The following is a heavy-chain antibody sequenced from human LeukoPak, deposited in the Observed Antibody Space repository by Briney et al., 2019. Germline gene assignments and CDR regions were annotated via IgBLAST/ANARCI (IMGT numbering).Heavy chain of an antibody. D-gene: IGHD3-16*01. J-gene: IGHJ4*02. Sequence: ASVKVSCKASGYTFTGYYMHWVRQAPGQGLEWMGWINSDNGATNYAHNFQGRVTMTRDTSISTAYMDLSRLRSDDTALYYCARDPSRSYDYEDYWGQGTLVTVSS. CDR1: GYTFTGYY. V-gene: IGHV1-2*02. CDR3: ARDPSRSYDYEDY. CDR2: INSDNGAT.